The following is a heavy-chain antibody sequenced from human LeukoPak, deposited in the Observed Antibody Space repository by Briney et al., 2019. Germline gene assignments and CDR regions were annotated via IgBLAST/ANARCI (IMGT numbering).Heavy chain of an antibody. J-gene: IGHJ4*02. CDR2: IIPILGIA. CDR3: ARDNSRSGYYYGSDY. CDR1: GGTFSSYA. Sequence: GASVKVSCKASGGTFSSYAIIWVRQAPGQGLEWMGRIIPILGIANYAQKFQGRVTITADKSTSTAYMELSSLRSEDTAVYYCARDNSRSGYYYGSDYWGQGTLVTVS. D-gene: IGHD3-22*01. V-gene: IGHV1-69*04.